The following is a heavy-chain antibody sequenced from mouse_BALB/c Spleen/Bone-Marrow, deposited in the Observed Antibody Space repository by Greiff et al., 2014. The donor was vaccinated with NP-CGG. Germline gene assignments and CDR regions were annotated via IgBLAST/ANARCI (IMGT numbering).Heavy chain of an antibody. CDR2: IWADGST. J-gene: IGHJ4*01. CDR3: ARITTTTGAMDY. V-gene: IGHV2-9*02. CDR1: GFSLTNYG. D-gene: IGHD1-2*01. Sequence: QVQLKQSGPGLVAPSQSLSITCTVSGFSLTNYGVHWVRQPPGKGLEWLGVIWADGSTNYNSTLMSRLSISKDNSKSQVFFKMNSLQTDDTDMCYCARITTTTGAMDYWGQGTSVTVSS.